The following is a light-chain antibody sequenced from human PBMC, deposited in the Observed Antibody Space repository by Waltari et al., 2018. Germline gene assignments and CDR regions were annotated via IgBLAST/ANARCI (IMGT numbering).Light chain of an antibody. Sequence: EIVMTQSPVTLSVSPGDGATISCRASQSIDNNLAWYQHRPGQAPRLLMYGVSTRVSGVPGRFTGRGSGTEFTLTIISLQPEDFAVYYCQQCKSWPPLTFGGGTKVEI. CDR2: GVS. V-gene: IGKV3-15*01. J-gene: IGKJ4*01. CDR1: QSIDNN. CDR3: QQCKSWPPLT.